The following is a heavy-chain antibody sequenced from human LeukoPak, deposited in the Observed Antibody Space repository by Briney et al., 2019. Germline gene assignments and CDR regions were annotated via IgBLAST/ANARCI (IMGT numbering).Heavy chain of an antibody. Sequence: GGSLRLSCAASGFTFSSYAMHWVRQAPGKGLEWVAVISYDGSNKYYADSVKGRFTISRDNSKNTLYLQMNRLRDEDTAVYYCARDRKSIMITFGGVIPWGAFDIWGQGTMVTVSS. CDR1: GFTFSSYA. J-gene: IGHJ3*02. D-gene: IGHD3-16*02. CDR2: ISYDGSNK. V-gene: IGHV3-30-3*01. CDR3: ARDRKSIMITFGGVIPWGAFDI.